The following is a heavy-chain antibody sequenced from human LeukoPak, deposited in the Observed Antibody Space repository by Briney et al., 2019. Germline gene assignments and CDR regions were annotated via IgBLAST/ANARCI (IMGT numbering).Heavy chain of an antibody. J-gene: IGHJ4*02. Sequence: GESLRLSCVASGFTFSNYYMSWVRQAPGKGLEWVATIESNGRERYNVDSVRGRFTISRDNAKSSLSLQMNTLGVEDTAVYYCARGGGDCTSPAYWGQGTLVTVSS. CDR3: ARGGGDCTSPAY. D-gene: IGHD2-21*02. V-gene: IGHV3-7*01. CDR1: GFTFSNYY. CDR2: IESNGRER.